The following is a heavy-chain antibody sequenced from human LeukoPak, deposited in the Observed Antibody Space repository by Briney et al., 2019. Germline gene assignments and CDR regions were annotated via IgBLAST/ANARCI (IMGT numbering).Heavy chain of an antibody. J-gene: IGHJ4*02. CDR2: ISGSGGST. Sequence: PGGSLRLSCAASGFTFSSYAMSWVRQAPGKGLEWVSAISGSGGSTYYADSVKGRFTISRDNSKNTLYLQMNSLRAEDTAVYYCAAEITRLGYCSGGSCYIDYWGQGTLVTVPS. CDR1: GFTFSSYA. CDR3: AAEITRLGYCSGGSCYIDY. D-gene: IGHD2-15*01. V-gene: IGHV3-23*01.